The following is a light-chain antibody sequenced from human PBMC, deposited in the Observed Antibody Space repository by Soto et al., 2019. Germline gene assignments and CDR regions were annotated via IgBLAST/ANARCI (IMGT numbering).Light chain of an antibody. Sequence: EIVLTQFPATLSLSPGDGATLSCRASQSVSSYLAWYQQRRGQAPRLLIYDSSNRAAGIPARFRGSGSGTDFNPIISTLQPEALAVYYCQPRSVWPLTFGGGTRVEIK. CDR3: QPRSVWPLT. CDR2: DSS. CDR1: QSVSSY. V-gene: IGKV3-11*01. J-gene: IGKJ4*01.